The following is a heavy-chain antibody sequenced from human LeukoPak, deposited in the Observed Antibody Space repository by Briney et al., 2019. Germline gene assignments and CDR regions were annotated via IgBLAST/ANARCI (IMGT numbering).Heavy chain of an antibody. V-gene: IGHV3-23*01. J-gene: IGHJ4*02. CDR3: AKARQPYSNSSGFDY. CDR1: GFTFSSYA. CDR2: ISGSGGST. Sequence: PGGSLRLSCAASGFTFSSYAMSWVRQAPWKGLEWVSAISGSGGSTHYADSVKGRFTISRDNSKNTLYLQMNSLRAEDTAVYYCAKARQPYSNSSGFDYWRQGTLVTVSS. D-gene: IGHD6-6*01.